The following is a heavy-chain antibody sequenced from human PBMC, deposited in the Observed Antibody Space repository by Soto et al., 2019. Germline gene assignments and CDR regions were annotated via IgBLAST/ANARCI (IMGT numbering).Heavy chain of an antibody. J-gene: IGHJ5*02. Sequence: QVQLVQSGAEVKKPGASVKVSCKASGYTFTSYDINWVRQATGQGLEWMGWMNPNSGNTGYAQKFQGRSTMTKNTSISTTYMELSSLGSGDPAGDYLWGGRPRPGEALVHPRGQGTLVPGSP. V-gene: IGHV1-8*01. CDR1: GYTFTSYD. D-gene: IGHD4-17*01. CDR3: WGGRPRPGEALVHP. CDR2: MNPNSGNT.